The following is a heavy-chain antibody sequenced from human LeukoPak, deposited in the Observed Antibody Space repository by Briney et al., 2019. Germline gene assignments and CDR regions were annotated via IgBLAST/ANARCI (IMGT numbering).Heavy chain of an antibody. CDR2: ISYDGSNK. Sequence: PGGSLRLSCAASGFTFSSYGMHWVRPAPGKGLEWVAVISYDGSNKYYADSVKGRFTISRDNSKNTLYLQMNSLRAGDTAVYYCAKEGYYYDSSAWDYWGQGTLVTVSS. CDR1: GFTFSSYG. V-gene: IGHV3-30*18. D-gene: IGHD3-22*01. J-gene: IGHJ4*02. CDR3: AKEGYYYDSSAWDY.